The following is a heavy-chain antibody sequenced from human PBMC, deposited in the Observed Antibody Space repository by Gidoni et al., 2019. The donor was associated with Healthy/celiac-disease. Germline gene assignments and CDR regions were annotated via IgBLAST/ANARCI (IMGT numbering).Heavy chain of an antibody. D-gene: IGHD2-21*01. Sequence: QVQLVQYGAEVKKPGSSVQVSCKASGGNFSSYAISWVRQAPGHGLEWMGGIIPIFGTANYAQKFQGRVTITANKSTSTAYMELSSLRSEDTAVYYCARTLGSIYYYMDVWGKGTTVTVSS. CDR2: IIPIFGTA. V-gene: IGHV1-69*06. CDR3: ARTLGSIYYYMDV. J-gene: IGHJ6*03. CDR1: GGNFSSYA.